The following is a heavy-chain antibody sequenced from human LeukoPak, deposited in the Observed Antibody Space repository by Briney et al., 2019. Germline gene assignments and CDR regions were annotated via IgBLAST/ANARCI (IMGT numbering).Heavy chain of an antibody. D-gene: IGHD6-6*01. CDR3: ARGLSGYASSLGY. V-gene: IGHV3-74*01. CDR1: GFTFS. J-gene: IGHJ4*02. Sequence: GGSLRLSCAASGFTFSWVRQAPGKGLVWVSRINSDGSSTSYADSVRGRFSISRDNAKNTLYLQMNSLRAEDTAVYYCARGLSGYASSLGYWGQGTLVTVSA. CDR2: INSDGSST.